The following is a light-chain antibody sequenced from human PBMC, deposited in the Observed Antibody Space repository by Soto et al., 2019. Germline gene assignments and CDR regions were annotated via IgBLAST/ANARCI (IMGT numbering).Light chain of an antibody. CDR1: QGISNY. Sequence: DIQMTQSPPSVSASVGDRVIITCRASQGISNYLAWYQQKPGKVPKLLIYAASTLQSGVPSRFSGSGSGTDFTLTISSLQPEDVATYYCQKYNTAPQTFGQGTKVDIK. J-gene: IGKJ1*01. CDR2: AAS. CDR3: QKYNTAPQT. V-gene: IGKV1-27*01.